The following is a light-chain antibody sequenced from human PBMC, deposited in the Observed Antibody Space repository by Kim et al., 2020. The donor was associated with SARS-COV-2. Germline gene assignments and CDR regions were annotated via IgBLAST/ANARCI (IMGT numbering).Light chain of an antibody. CDR2: DVT. J-gene: IGLJ2*01. V-gene: IGLV2-11*01. CDR3: CSYAGGYTHVL. Sequence: QSALTQPRSVSGSPGQSVSISCTGTGSDVGAYNYFSWYQQHPGEAPKLMIYDVTKRPSGVPDRFSGSKSGNTASLTISGLQTEDEADYYCCSYAGGYTHVLFGGGTQRTVL. CDR1: GSDVGAYNY.